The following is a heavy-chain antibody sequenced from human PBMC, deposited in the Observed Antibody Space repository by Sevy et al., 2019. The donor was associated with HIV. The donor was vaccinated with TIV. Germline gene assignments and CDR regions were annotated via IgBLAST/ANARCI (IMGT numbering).Heavy chain of an antibody. J-gene: IGHJ6*02. Sequence: SETLSLTCTVSGGSISSYYWSWIRQPPGKGLEWIGYIYYSGSTNYNPSLKSRVTISVDTSKNQFSLKLSSVTAADTAVYYCARDRVLYYYYGMDVWGQRTTVTVSS. CDR3: ARDRVLYYYYGMDV. D-gene: IGHD1-1*01. CDR1: GGSISSYY. CDR2: IYYSGST. V-gene: IGHV4-59*13.